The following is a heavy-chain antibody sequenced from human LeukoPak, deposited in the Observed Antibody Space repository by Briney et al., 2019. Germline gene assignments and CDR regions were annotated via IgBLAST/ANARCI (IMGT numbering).Heavy chain of an antibody. J-gene: IGHJ3*01. CDR3: ARGGQGDGYSADEAFDF. CDR2: TYYRSKWYN. D-gene: IGHD5-24*01. CDR1: GDSVASNSTA. V-gene: IGHV6-1*01. Sequence: LSQTLSLTCVISGDSVASNSTACNWIRQSPSRGLEWLGRTYYRSKWYNDYALSMKSRITINPGTSKNQFSLQLNSVTPEDTAVYYCARGGQGDGYSADEAFDFWGQGTMVTVS.